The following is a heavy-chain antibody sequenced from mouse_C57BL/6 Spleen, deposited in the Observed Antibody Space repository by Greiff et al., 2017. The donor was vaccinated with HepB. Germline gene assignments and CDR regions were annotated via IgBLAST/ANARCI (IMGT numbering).Heavy chain of an antibody. CDR1: GYTFTSYT. D-gene: IGHD1-1*01. Sequence: VQLQESGAELARPGASVKMSCKASGYTFTSYTMHWVKQRPGQGLEWIGYINPSSGYTKYNQKFKDKATLTADKSSSTAYMQLSSLTSEDSAVYYCARWEITTVVAPFDYWGQGTTLTVSS. CDR2: INPSSGYT. J-gene: IGHJ2*01. V-gene: IGHV1-4*01. CDR3: ARWEITTVVAPFDY.